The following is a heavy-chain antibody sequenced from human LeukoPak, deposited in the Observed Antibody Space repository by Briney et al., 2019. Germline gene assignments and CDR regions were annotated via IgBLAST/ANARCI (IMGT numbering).Heavy chain of an antibody. CDR3: VRLGGSSSVDY. CDR2: IGTDGSDT. Sequence: GGSLILSCAVSEFAFSSYYMGWVRPAPGEGLVWVSRIGTDGSDTHYADAVKGRFTISRDNAKNTLYLQMHSLRVEDTAVYYCVRLGGSSSVDYWGQGTLVTISS. D-gene: IGHD6-6*01. CDR1: EFAFSSYY. V-gene: IGHV3-74*01. J-gene: IGHJ4*02.